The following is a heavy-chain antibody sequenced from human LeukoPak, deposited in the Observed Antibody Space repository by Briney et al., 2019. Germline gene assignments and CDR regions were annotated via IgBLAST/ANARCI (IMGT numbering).Heavy chain of an antibody. CDR2: INTDGSST. Sequence: GGSLRLSCAASGFAFSSYWMHWVRQAPGKGLVWVSRINTDGSSTSYADSVKGRFTISRDNAKNTLYLQMNSLRAEDTAVYYCAKDAYSSSWNGGWFDPWGQGTLVTVSS. CDR3: AKDAYSSSWNGGWFDP. D-gene: IGHD6-13*01. V-gene: IGHV3-74*01. J-gene: IGHJ5*02. CDR1: GFAFSSYW.